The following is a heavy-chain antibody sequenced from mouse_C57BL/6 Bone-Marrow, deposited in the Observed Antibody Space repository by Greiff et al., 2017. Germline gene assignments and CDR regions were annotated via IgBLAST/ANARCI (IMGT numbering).Heavy chain of an antibody. D-gene: IGHD1-1*01. J-gene: IGHJ3*01. CDR1: GFTFSSYG. Sequence: VKLVESGGDLVKPGGSLKLSCAASGFTFSSYGMSWVRQTPDKRLEWVATISSGGSYTYYPDSVKGRFTISRDNAKNTLYLQMSSLKSEDTAMYYCARQDYYRTWFAYWGQGTLVTVSA. CDR3: ARQDYYRTWFAY. CDR2: ISSGGSYT. V-gene: IGHV5-6*02.